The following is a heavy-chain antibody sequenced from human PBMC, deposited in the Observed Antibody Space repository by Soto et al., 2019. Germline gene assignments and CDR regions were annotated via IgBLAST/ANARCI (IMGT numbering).Heavy chain of an antibody. CDR2: IYYSVNT. CDR1: GGSINGGDYY. J-gene: IGHJ4*02. D-gene: IGHD2-21*02. V-gene: IGHV4-30-4*01. Sequence: QVQLQESGPGLVKPSQTLSLTCTVSGGSINGGDYYWSWIRQPPGKGLEWIGYIYYSVNTYYNPSLKSRFTISRDTSKNHFSLRLTSVTAADTAVYYCARGPCGGDCHPPDFWGQGTLVTVSS. CDR3: ARGPCGGDCHPPDF.